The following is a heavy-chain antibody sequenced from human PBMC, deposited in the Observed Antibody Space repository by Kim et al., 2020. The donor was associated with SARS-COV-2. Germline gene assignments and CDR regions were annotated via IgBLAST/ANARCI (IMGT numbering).Heavy chain of an antibody. D-gene: IGHD3-10*01. Sequence: YEDSVKGRFTISRDNAKNSLYLQMNSLRAEDTAVYYCARDHYPRSGSYFSWGQGTLVTVSS. CDR3: ARDHYPRSGSYFS. J-gene: IGHJ4*02. V-gene: IGHV3-7*01.